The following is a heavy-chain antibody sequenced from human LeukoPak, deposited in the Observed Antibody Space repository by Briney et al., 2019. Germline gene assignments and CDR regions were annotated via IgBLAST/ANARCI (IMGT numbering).Heavy chain of an antibody. Sequence: GGSLILSCAASGVTFSSYSMNWVRQAPGKGLEWVSSISSSSSYIYYADSVKGRFTISRDNAKNSLYLQMNSLRAEDTAVYYCATVLRYFDWLFRFDPWGQGTLVTVSS. D-gene: IGHD3-9*01. CDR2: ISSSSSYI. CDR1: GVTFSSYS. V-gene: IGHV3-21*01. J-gene: IGHJ5*02. CDR3: ATVLRYFDWLFRFDP.